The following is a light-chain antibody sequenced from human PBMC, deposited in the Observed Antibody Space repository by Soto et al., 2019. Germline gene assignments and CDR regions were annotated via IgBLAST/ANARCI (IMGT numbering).Light chain of an antibody. Sequence: QSALTQPRSVSGSPGQSVTISCTGTSSDVGGYNYVSWYQQHPGKAPKLMIYDVSKGPSGVPDRFSGSKSGNTASLTISGRQAEDEADYYCCSYAGSFYVFGTGTKLTVL. CDR3: CSYAGSFYV. J-gene: IGLJ1*01. V-gene: IGLV2-11*01. CDR1: SSDVGGYNY. CDR2: DVS.